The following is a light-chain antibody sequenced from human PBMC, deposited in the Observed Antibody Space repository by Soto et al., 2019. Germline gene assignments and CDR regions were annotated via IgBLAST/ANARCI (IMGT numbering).Light chain of an antibody. CDR1: QSVSSNY. J-gene: IGKJ2*01. CDR2: GAS. Sequence: EIVLTQSPGTLSLSPGERATLSCRASQSVSSNYLAWYQQKPGQAPRLLVYGASSRATGIPDRFSGSGSVTDLTLTISRLEPEALAVYYCQQYGSSPLMYTFGQGTRLEIK. CDR3: QQYGSSPLMYT. V-gene: IGKV3-20*01.